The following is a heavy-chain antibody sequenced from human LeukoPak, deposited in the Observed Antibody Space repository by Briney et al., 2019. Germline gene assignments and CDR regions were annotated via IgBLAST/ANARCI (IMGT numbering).Heavy chain of an antibody. Sequence: PSETLSLTCAVYGGSFSGYYWSWIRQPPGKGLEWIGEINHSGSTNYNPSLKSRVTISVDTSKNQFSLKLSSVTAADTAVYYCASRRAAAGTVGWFDPWGQGTLVTVSS. CDR1: GGSFSGYY. CDR3: ASRRAAAGTVGWFDP. CDR2: INHSGST. J-gene: IGHJ5*02. D-gene: IGHD6-13*01. V-gene: IGHV4-34*01.